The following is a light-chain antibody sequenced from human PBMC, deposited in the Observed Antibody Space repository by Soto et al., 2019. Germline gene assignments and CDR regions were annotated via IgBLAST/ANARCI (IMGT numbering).Light chain of an antibody. Sequence: EIVLTQSPATLSVSPGERPTLSCRASQSVSSNLAWYQQKPGQXPRXXIYGASTRATGIPARFSVSVSGTELTITLRSLQSEDGAVYDGQQYNNWPWTFGQGTKVDIK. J-gene: IGKJ1*01. V-gene: IGKV3-15*01. CDR1: QSVSSN. CDR2: GAS. CDR3: QQYNNWPWT.